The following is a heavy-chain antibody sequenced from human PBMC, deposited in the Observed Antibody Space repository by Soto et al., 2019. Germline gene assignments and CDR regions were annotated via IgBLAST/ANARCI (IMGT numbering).Heavy chain of an antibody. CDR2: IYWDDDK. CDR3: AHSLGVVVPAATHYYYYMDV. Sequence: QITLKEAGPTLVKPTQTLTLTCTFSGVSLSTSGVGVGWIRQPPGKALEWLALIYWDDDKRYSPSLKSRLTNTKDTTNNLVVLTMTNMDPVDTATYYCAHSLGVVVPAATHYYYYMDVWGKGTTVTVSS. D-gene: IGHD2-2*01. CDR1: GVSLSTSGVG. V-gene: IGHV2-5*02. J-gene: IGHJ6*03.